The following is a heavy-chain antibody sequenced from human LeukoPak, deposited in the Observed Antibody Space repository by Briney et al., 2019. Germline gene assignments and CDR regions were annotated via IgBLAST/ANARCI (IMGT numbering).Heavy chain of an antibody. J-gene: IGHJ4*02. CDR3: ARVDSVAAAGTFDY. CDR1: GGSISSYY. V-gene: IGHV4-59*01. D-gene: IGHD6-13*01. CDR2: IYYSGST. Sequence: PSETLSLTSTVSGGSISSYYWSWIRQPPGKGLEWIGYIYYSGSTNYNPSLKSRVTISVDTSKNQFSLKLSSVTAADTAVYYCARVDSVAAAGTFDYWGQGTLVTVSS.